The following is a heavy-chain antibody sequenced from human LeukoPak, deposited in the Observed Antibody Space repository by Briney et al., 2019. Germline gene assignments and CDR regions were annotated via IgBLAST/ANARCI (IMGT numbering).Heavy chain of an antibody. CDR1: GFSFSSYW. Sequence: TGGSLRLSCAASGFSFSSYWMHWVRQAPGKGLVWVSCITTDGSDARYADSVKGRFTISRDNAKNTLYLQMHSLSAEDTAVYFCARSGTVTTSDFDSWGQGTLVTVSS. D-gene: IGHD1-1*01. CDR2: ITTDGSDA. V-gene: IGHV3-74*01. J-gene: IGHJ4*02. CDR3: ARSGTVTTSDFDS.